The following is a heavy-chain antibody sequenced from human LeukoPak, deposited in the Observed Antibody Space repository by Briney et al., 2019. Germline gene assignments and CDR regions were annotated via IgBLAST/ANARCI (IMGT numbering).Heavy chain of an antibody. V-gene: IGHV3-33*01. D-gene: IGHD5-12*01. CDR1: GFTFSSYG. J-gene: IGHJ4*02. CDR3: ARDEGVATRTPGFDY. Sequence: GGSLRLSCAASGFTFSSYGMHWVRQAPGKGLEWVAVIWYDGSNKYYADSVKGRFTISRDNSKNTLYLQMNSLRAEDTAAYYCARDEGVATRTPGFDYWGQGTLVTVSS. CDR2: IWYDGSNK.